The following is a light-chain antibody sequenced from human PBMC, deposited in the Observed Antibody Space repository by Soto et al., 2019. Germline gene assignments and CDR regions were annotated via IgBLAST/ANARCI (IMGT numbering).Light chain of an antibody. CDR3: XXXHXXPPLT. J-gene: IGKJ4*01. CDR2: SAS. Sequence: EIVMTQSPAFLSVSPGERVILSCRASQSVFSNLAWYQQKPGQAPRLLIYSASARVTGIPARFSGSGSGTEXTLXXSSXXXXXXXVXXXXXXHXXPPLTFGGGTKVDIK. CDR1: QSVFSN. V-gene: IGKV3-15*01.